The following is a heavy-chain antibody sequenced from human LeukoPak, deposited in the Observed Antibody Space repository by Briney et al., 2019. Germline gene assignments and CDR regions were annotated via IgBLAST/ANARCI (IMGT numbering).Heavy chain of an antibody. V-gene: IGHV4-34*01. J-gene: IGHJ4*02. CDR1: GGSFSGYY. D-gene: IGHD4-17*01. CDR2: INHSGST. Sequence: SETLSLTCAVYGGSFSGYYWSWIRQPPGKGLEWIGDINHSGSTSYNPSLKSRVTISVDTSKNQFSLKLSSVTAADTAVYYCARDYGVTDYWGQGTLVTVSS. CDR3: ARDYGVTDY.